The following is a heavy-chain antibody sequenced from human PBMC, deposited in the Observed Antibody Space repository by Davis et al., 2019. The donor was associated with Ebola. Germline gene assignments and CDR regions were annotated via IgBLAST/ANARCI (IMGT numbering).Heavy chain of an antibody. CDR2: VYSGGST. V-gene: IGHV3-66*04. J-gene: IGHJ6*04. D-gene: IGHD2-8*01. CDR1: GFTVSSNY. Sequence: PGGSLRLSCSASGFTVSSNYLTWVRRAPGKGLEWVSVVYSGGSTHYADSVKGRFTISRDDSKNTLYLQMNTLRTDDTAVYYCARHNGWYYTLDVWGKGTTVTVSS. CDR3: ARHNGWYYTLDV.